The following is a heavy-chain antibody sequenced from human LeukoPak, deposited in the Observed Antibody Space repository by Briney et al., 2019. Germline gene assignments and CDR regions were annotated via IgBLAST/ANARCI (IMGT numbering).Heavy chain of an antibody. J-gene: IGHJ4*02. CDR2: INLNSGGT. V-gene: IGHV1-2*02. CDR3: VRGGINSWTKPYFFDY. CDR1: GYTFTGYY. D-gene: IGHD6-13*01. Sequence: ATVKVSCKASGYTFTGYYIQWVRQAPGQGLEWMGWINLNSGGTNYEQKFQGRVTMTLDSSISTAYMELTSLSSDDTAVYYCVRGGINSWTKPYFFDYWGQGTLVTVSS.